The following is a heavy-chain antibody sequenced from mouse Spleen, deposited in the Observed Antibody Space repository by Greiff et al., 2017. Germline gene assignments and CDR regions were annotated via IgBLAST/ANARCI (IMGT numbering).Heavy chain of an antibody. Sequence: QVQLQQPGAELVMPGASVKLSCKASGYTFTSYWMHWVKQRPGQGLEWIGEIDPSDSYTNYNQKFKGKATLTVDKSSSTAYMQLSSLTSEDSAVYYCARSLYYGSSPLAYWGQGTLVTVSA. CDR2: IDPSDSYT. D-gene: IGHD1-1*01. J-gene: IGHJ3*01. CDR3: ARSLYYGSSPLAY. CDR1: GYTFTSYW. V-gene: IGHV1-69*01.